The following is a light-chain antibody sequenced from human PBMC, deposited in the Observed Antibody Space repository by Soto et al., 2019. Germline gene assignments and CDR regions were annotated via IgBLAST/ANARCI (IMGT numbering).Light chain of an antibody. Sequence: QSVLTQPASVSGSPGQSITISCTGTSSDVGAYNYVSWYQQHPGKAPRLMIYDVSTRPSGVSNRFSGSKSGNTASLTISGLQADDEADYYCSSYAISSIPYVFGTGTKLTVL. CDR3: SSYAISSIPYV. J-gene: IGLJ1*01. CDR1: SSDVGAYNY. V-gene: IGLV2-14*01. CDR2: DVS.